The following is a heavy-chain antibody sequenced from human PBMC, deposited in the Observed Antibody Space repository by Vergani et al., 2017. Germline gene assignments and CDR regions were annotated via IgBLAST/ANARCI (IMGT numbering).Heavy chain of an antibody. CDR2: INPSGGST. J-gene: IGHJ4*02. Sequence: QVQLVQSGAEVKKPGASVKVSCKASGYTFTSYYMHWVRQAPGQGLEWMGIINPSGGSTSYAQKFQGRVTMTRDTSTSTVYMDLSSLRSEDTAVYYCARVAYYDFWSGYYNAGGYFDYWGQGTLVTVSS. CDR3: ARVAYYDFWSGYYNAGGYFDY. V-gene: IGHV1-46*03. D-gene: IGHD3-3*01. CDR1: GYTFTSYY.